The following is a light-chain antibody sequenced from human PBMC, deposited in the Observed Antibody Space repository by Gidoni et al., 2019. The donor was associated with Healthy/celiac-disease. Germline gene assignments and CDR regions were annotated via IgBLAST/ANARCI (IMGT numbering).Light chain of an antibody. CDR3: QQYNNWLXT. Sequence: EIVMTQSPATLSVSPGERATLSCRASQSVSSNLAWYQQKPGQAPRLLIYGASTRATGIPARFSGSGSGTEFTLTISSLQSEDFAVYYCQQYNNWLXTFGGGTKVEIK. V-gene: IGKV3-15*01. CDR1: QSVSSN. CDR2: GAS. J-gene: IGKJ4*01.